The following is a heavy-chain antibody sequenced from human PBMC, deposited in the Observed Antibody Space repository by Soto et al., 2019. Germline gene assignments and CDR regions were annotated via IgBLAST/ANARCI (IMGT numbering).Heavy chain of an antibody. V-gene: IGHV3-30*03. D-gene: IGHD2-2*01. CDR1: GFTFRNYG. J-gene: IGHJ6*01. CDR3: ARDRAPMYYYYGMDV. CDR2: ISADGNSK. Sequence: PGGSLRLSCVASGFTFRNYGMHWVRQAPGKGLEWVAVISADGNSKYYRDSVKGRFTISRDSSKNTLYLQMNSLRAEDTAVYYCARDRAPMYYYYGMDVWGQGTTVTVSS.